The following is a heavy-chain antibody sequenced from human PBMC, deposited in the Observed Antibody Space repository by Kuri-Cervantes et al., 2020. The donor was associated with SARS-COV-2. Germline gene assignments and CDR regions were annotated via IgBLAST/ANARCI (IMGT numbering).Heavy chain of an antibody. D-gene: IGHD4-17*01. Sequence: GESLKISCSVSGFTFSSYAMHWVRQAPGKGLEYVSAISSNGGSTYYADSVKGRFTISRDNSKNTLYLQMSSLGAEDTAVYYCVKDGGPGYGDYVYFNYWGQGTLVTVSS. CDR1: GFTFSSYA. CDR2: ISSNGGST. J-gene: IGHJ4*02. V-gene: IGHV3-64D*08. CDR3: VKDGGPGYGDYVYFNY.